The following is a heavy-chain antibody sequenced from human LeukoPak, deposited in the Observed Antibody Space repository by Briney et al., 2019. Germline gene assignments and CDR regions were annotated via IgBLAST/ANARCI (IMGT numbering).Heavy chain of an antibody. Sequence: GASVKVSCKASGYTFTGYYMHWVRQAPGQGLEWMGWINPNSGGTNYAQKFQGRVTMTRDTSISTAYMELSRLRSDDTAVYYCAREYGDYVNWFDPWGQGTLVTVSS. CDR1: GYTFTGYY. D-gene: IGHD4-17*01. CDR3: AREYGDYVNWFDP. V-gene: IGHV1-2*02. J-gene: IGHJ5*02. CDR2: INPNSGGT.